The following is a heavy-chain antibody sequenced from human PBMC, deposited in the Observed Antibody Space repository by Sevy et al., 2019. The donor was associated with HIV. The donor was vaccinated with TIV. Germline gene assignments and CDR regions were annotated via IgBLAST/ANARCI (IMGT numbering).Heavy chain of an antibody. V-gene: IGHV1-8*01. CDR3: ARENYYDSSGYDY. Sequence: ASVKVSCKASGYTFTSYDINWVRQATGQGLEWMGWMNPNSGNTGYAQKFQGRVTMTRNTSISTAYMGRSSLRSEDTAVYYCARENYYDSSGYDYWGQGTLVTVSS. CDR1: GYTFTSYD. J-gene: IGHJ4*02. D-gene: IGHD3-22*01. CDR2: MNPNSGNT.